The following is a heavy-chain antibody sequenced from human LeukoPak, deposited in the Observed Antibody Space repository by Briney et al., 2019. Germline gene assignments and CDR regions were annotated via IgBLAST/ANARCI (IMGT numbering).Heavy chain of an antibody. CDR2: MNPNSGNT. CDR3: ARDQWFGELLLDY. J-gene: IGHJ4*02. D-gene: IGHD3-10*01. CDR1: GYTFTSYD. V-gene: IGHV1-18*01. Sequence: ASVKVSCKASGYTFTSYDINWVRQAPGQGLEWMGWMNPNSGNTNYAQKLQGRVTMTTDTSTSTAYMELRSLRSDDTAVYYCARDQWFGELLLDYWGQGTLVTVSS.